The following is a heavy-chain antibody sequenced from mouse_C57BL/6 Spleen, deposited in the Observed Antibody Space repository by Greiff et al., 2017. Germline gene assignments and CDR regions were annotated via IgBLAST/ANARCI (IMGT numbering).Heavy chain of an antibody. CDR1: GFPFSDYG. V-gene: IGHV5-17*01. CDR2: ISSGSSTI. Sequence: DVMLVESGGGLVQPGGSLKLSCAASGFPFSDYGMHWVRQAQEKGLEWVAYISSGSSTIYYADTVKGRFTISRDNSKNTLFLQMTSLRSEDTAMYYCARREVVHWYFDVWGTGTTVTVSS. D-gene: IGHD1-1*01. CDR3: ARREVVHWYFDV. J-gene: IGHJ1*03.